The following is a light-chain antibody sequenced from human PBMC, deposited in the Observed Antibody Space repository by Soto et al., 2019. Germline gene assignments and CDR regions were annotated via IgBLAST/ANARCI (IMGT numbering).Light chain of an antibody. CDR1: QSVSSSY. Sequence: EIVLTQSPGPLSLSPGERATLSCRASQSVSSSYLAWYQQKPGQAPRLLIYGASSRATGIPDRFSGSGSGTDFTLTISRREPEDFAVYYCQQYGSSRNTVGQGTKLELK. V-gene: IGKV3-20*01. CDR3: QQYGSSRNT. J-gene: IGKJ2*01. CDR2: GAS.